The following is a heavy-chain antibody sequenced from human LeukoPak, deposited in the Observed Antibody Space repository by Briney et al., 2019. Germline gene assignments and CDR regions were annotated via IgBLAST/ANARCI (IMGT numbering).Heavy chain of an antibody. CDR3: ARSRELVGATKAPEY. J-gene: IGHJ4*02. V-gene: IGHV1-2*02. CDR2: INPYSGGA. Sequence: ASVKVSCKASGYTFTGYCVHWVRQAPGQGLEWMGWINPYSGGANYAQKFQGRVTMTRDTSISTAYMELSRLRSDDTAVYYCARSRELVGATKAPEYWGQGTLVTVSS. D-gene: IGHD1-26*01. CDR1: GYTFTGYC.